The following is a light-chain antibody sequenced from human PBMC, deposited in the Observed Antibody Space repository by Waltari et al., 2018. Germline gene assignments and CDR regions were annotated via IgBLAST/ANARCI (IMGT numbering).Light chain of an antibody. Sequence: QSALTQPASVSGSPGQSITLSCTGTRGDVGGYNYLSWYQQHPGKAPKLMIYDVSKRPSGASNRFSGSKSGNTASLTVSGLQAEDEADYYCCSYAGASTYVFGTGTKVTVL. CDR2: DVS. CDR3: CSYAGASTYV. CDR1: RGDVGGYNY. J-gene: IGLJ1*01. V-gene: IGLV2-23*02.